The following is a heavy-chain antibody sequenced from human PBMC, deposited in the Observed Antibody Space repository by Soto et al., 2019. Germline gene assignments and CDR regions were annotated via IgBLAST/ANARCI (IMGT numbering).Heavy chain of an antibody. D-gene: IGHD6-6*01. CDR1: GFTLNNFG. CDR2: ISDTGGT. J-gene: IGHJ4*02. V-gene: IGHV3-23*01. Sequence: PGGSLRLSCAASGFTLNNFGMSWVRQAAGRGLEWVSSISDTGGTFYGDSVKGRFTISRDNSQNTVFLYMNSLRAEDTAVYYCAKRVPYTSSSAYFESWGQGTLVTVSS. CDR3: AKRVPYTSSSAYFES.